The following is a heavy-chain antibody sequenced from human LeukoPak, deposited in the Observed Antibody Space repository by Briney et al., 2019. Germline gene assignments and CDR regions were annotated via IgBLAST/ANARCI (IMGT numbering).Heavy chain of an antibody. CDR3: ARGFWDDYGGIGAFDI. CDR1: GGTFSSYA. Sequence: SVKVSCKASGGTFSSYAISWVRQAPGQGLEWMGRIIPILGIANYAQKFQGRVTITADKSTSTAYMELSSLRSEDTAVYYCARGFWDDYGGIGAFDIWGQGTMDTVSS. CDR2: IIPILGIA. D-gene: IGHD4-23*01. V-gene: IGHV1-69*04. J-gene: IGHJ3*02.